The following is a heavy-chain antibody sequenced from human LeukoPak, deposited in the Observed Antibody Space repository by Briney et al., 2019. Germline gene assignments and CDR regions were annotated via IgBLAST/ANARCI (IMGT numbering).Heavy chain of an antibody. V-gene: IGHV4-39*07. CDR2: IYYSGST. Sequence: SETLSLTCTVSGGSISSSSYYWGWIRQPPGKGLEWIGSIYYSGSTYYNPPLKSRVTISVDTSKNQFSLKLSSVTAADTAVYYCARVVGDIVVVPAAAYYFDYWGQGTLVTVSS. J-gene: IGHJ4*02. D-gene: IGHD2-2*01. CDR3: ARVVGDIVVVPAAAYYFDY. CDR1: GGSISSSSYY.